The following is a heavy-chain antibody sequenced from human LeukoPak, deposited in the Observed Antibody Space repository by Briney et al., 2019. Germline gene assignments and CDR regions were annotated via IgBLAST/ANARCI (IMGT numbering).Heavy chain of an antibody. Sequence: SETLSLTCTVSGYSVSSGYYWGWIRQPPGKGLEWIGSIYHSGSTYYNPSLKSRVTISVDTSKNQFSLKLSSVTAADTAVYYCVRALGRDGYNGGKGNFDYWGQGTLVTVSS. CDR1: GYSVSSGYY. V-gene: IGHV4-38-2*02. D-gene: IGHD5-24*01. CDR3: VRALGRDGYNGGKGNFDY. J-gene: IGHJ4*02. CDR2: IYHSGST.